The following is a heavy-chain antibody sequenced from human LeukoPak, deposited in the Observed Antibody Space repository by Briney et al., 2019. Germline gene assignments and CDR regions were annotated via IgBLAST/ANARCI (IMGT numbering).Heavy chain of an antibody. Sequence: GESLRLSCQGSGYSFTSYWISWVRQMPGKGLEWKGRIDPSGSYTNYSPSFQGHVTISADKSNSTAYLQWSSLKASDTAMYYCARHEGYGDYEGGFDYWGQGTLVTVSS. CDR1: GYSFTSYW. J-gene: IGHJ4*02. D-gene: IGHD4-17*01. CDR2: IDPSGSYT. V-gene: IGHV5-10-1*01. CDR3: ARHEGYGDYEGGFDY.